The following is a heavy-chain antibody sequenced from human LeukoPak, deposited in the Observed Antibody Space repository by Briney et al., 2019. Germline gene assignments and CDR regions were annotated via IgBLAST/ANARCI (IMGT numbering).Heavy chain of an antibody. CDR1: GFTFRDAA. J-gene: IGHJ5*02. V-gene: IGHV3-23*01. D-gene: IGHD1-26*01. Sequence: GGSLRLSCAASGFTFRDAAMTWVRQAPGKGLEWVSLSSSGASAYYADSVKGRFTISRDNSKNTLYLQMNNLRGEDTAEYYCAKDMELASWGQGTLVTVSS. CDR2: SSSGASA. CDR3: AKDMELAS.